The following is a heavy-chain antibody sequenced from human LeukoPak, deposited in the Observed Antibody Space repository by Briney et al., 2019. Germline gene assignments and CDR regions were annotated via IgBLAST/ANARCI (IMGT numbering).Heavy chain of an antibody. CDR2: IIPILGIA. CDR3: ASTYGSGRSFDY. CDR1: GGTFSSYA. Sequence: SVKVSCKASGGTFSSYAISWVRQAPGQGLEWMGRIIPILGIANYAQKFQGRVTITADKSTSTAHMELSSLRSEDTAVYYCASTYGSGRSFDYWGQGTLVTVSS. J-gene: IGHJ4*02. D-gene: IGHD3-10*01. V-gene: IGHV1-69*04.